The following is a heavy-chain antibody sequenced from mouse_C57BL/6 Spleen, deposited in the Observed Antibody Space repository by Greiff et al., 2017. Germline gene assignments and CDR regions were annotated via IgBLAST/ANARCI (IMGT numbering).Heavy chain of an antibody. V-gene: IGHV1-69*01. CDR3: ARDEDY. J-gene: IGHJ2*01. CDR2: IDPSDSYT. CDR1: GYTFTSYW. Sequence: QVQLQQSGAELVMPGASVKLSCKASGYTFTSYWMHWVKQRPGQGLEWIGEIDPSDSYTNYNQKFKGKSTLTVDKSSSTAYMQLSSLTSEDSAVYYCARDEDYWGQGTTLTVSS.